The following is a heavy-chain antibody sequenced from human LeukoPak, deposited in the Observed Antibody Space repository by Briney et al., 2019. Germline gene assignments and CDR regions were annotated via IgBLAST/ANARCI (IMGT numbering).Heavy chain of an antibody. CDR2: INWNGGST. Sequence: PGGSLRLSCAASGFTFDDYGMSWVRQAPGKGLEWVSGINWNGGSTGYADSVKGRFTISRDNAKNSLYLQMNSLRAEDTAVYYCARVFYGDHGLDYWGQGTLVTVSS. CDR1: GFTFDDYG. CDR3: ARVFYGDHGLDY. V-gene: IGHV3-20*04. J-gene: IGHJ4*02. D-gene: IGHD4-17*01.